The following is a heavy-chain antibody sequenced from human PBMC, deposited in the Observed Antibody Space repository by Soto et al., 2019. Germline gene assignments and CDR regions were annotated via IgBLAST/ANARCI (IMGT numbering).Heavy chain of an antibody. Sequence: EVQLVESGGGLVQPGGSLRLSCAASGFTFSSYWMHWVRQAPGKGLVWVSRINSDGSSTSYADSVKGRFTISRDNAKNTLYLQVNSLRAEDTAVYCGARDRGGSYRLGYFDYWGQGTLVTVSS. D-gene: IGHD1-26*01. J-gene: IGHJ4*02. CDR1: GFTFSSYW. CDR2: INSDGSST. CDR3: ARDRGGSYRLGYFDY. V-gene: IGHV3-74*01.